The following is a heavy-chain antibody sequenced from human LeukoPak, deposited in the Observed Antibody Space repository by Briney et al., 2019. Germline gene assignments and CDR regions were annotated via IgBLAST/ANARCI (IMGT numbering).Heavy chain of an antibody. J-gene: IGHJ6*03. CDR2: IYYTGST. V-gene: IGHV4-59*01. Sequence: PSETLSLTCTVSGGSISNYYWSWIRQPPAKGLEWIGYIYYTGSTNYNPSLKSRVTISVDTSKNQFSLNLNSVTAADTAEYYCARAPGSAYYPYYYMDVWGKGTTVTVSS. CDR1: GGSISNYY. D-gene: IGHD6-19*01. CDR3: ARAPGSAYYPYYYMDV.